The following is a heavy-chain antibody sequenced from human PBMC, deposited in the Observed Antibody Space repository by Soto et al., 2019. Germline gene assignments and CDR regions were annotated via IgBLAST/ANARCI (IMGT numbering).Heavy chain of an antibody. CDR3: CRGTGFRELNGFYT. J-gene: IGHJ3*02. CDR1: GFTFSSYA. Sequence: EVQLLDSGGGLVQPGGSLRLSCAASGFTFSSYAMSWVRQAPGKGLEWVSSVTGSGGSTYYADSVKGRLTISRDNSKNTMYPEKNSLRAGDTAVYFCCRGTGFRELNGFYTWGPGKLGHGSS. D-gene: IGHD3-10*01. V-gene: IGHV3-23*01. CDR2: VTGSGGST.